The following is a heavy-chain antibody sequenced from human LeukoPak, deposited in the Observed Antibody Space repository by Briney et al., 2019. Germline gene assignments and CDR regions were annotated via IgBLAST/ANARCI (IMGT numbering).Heavy chain of an antibody. CDR1: GYTFTTFW. J-gene: IGHJ3*02. D-gene: IGHD2-15*01. CDR2: FDPSNSYT. Sequence: GESLRISCQGSGYTFTTFWINWVRQLPGRGLEWVVRFDPSNSYTNYSPSFQGHVAISFDKSINTAYLQWSGLRASDTAMYYCARSSKVPDAQRYSFGIWGQGTMVTVSS. V-gene: IGHV5-10-1*01. CDR3: ARSSKVPDAQRYSFGI.